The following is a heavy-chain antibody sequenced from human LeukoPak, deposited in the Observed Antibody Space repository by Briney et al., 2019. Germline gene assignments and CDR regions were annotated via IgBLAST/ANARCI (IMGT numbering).Heavy chain of an antibody. CDR2: IYADGSS. CDR3: ARGYYYRT. Sequence: SETLSLTCTVSGGSVGSDNSSWNWIRQPAGKGLEWIGRIYADGSSTYNPSLKSRVTILVDTSKNQFSLRLTSMTAADTAVYYCARGYYYRTWGLGTLVTVSS. CDR1: GGSVGSDNSS. V-gene: IGHV4-61*02. D-gene: IGHD3-10*01. J-gene: IGHJ4*02.